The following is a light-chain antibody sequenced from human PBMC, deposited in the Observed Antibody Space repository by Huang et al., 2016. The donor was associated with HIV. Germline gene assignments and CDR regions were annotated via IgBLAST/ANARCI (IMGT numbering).Light chain of an antibody. J-gene: IGKJ5*01. Sequence: EIVLTQSPGTVSLSPGERATLSCRASQSVGNYLAWYQQQPGQAPRLLIYDASSRATGIPDRFSGSGSGTDFTLTISRLEPEDFAVYYCQHYGSSRITFGQGTRLEMK. CDR1: QSVGNY. CDR2: DAS. CDR3: QHYGSSRIT. V-gene: IGKV3-20*01.